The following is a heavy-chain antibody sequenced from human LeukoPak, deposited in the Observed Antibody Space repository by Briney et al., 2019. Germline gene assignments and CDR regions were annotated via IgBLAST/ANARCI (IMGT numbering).Heavy chain of an antibody. CDR1: GFTFSGYW. Sequence: GGSLRLSCAASGFTFSGYWMSWVRQAPGKGLEWVANIKQDGSEKYYVDSVKGRFTISRDNAKNSLYLQMNSLRAEDAAVYYCARGYCSGGSCDRGYWGQGTLVTVSS. J-gene: IGHJ4*02. CDR2: IKQDGSEK. D-gene: IGHD2-15*01. CDR3: ARGYCSGGSCDRGY. V-gene: IGHV3-7*01.